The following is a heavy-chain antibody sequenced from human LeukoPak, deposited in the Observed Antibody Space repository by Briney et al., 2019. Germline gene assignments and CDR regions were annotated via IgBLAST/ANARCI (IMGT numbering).Heavy chain of an antibody. J-gene: IGHJ5*02. CDR2: IYTSGST. D-gene: IGHD3-9*01. V-gene: IGHV4-4*07. Sequence: PSETLSLTCTVSGGSISSYYWSWIRQPAGKGLEWIGRIYTSGSTIYNPSLKSRVTMSVDTSKNQFSLKLSSVTAADTAVYYCARDYDILTGYPQGGFDPWGQGTLVTVSS. CDR1: GGSISSYY. CDR3: ARDYDILTGYPQGGFDP.